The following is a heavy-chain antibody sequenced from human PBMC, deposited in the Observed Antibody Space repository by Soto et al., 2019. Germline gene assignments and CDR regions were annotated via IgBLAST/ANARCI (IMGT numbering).Heavy chain of an antibody. CDR2: IRSTIYGGTT. D-gene: IGHD5-18*01. CDR3: ARTHLWSYTYYFAY. V-gene: IGHV3-49*04. J-gene: IGHJ4*02. Sequence: GGSLRLSCTTSGFTFGDDAITWVRQAPGKGLEWVGFIRSTIYGGTTEYAASVKGRFTISRDDSKSIAYLQVSSLKTEDTAVYYCARTHLWSYTYYFAYWGQGTLVTVSS. CDR1: GFTFGDDA.